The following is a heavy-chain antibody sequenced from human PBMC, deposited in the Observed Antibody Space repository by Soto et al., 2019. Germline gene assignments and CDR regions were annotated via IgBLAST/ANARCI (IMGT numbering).Heavy chain of an antibody. CDR2: INPSGGST. J-gene: IGHJ3*02. CDR3: ARDYRSTYYYDSSGYPGAFDI. CDR1: GYTFTSYY. D-gene: IGHD3-22*01. Sequence: GASVKVSCKAPGYTFTSYYMHWVRQAPGQGLEWMGIINPSGGSTSYAQKFQGRVTMTRDTSTSTVYMELSSLRSEDTAVYYCARDYRSTYYYDSSGYPGAFDIWGQGTMVTVSS. V-gene: IGHV1-46*01.